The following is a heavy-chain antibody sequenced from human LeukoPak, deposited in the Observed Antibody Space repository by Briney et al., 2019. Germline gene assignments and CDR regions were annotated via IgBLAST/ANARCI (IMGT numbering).Heavy chain of an antibody. Sequence: PSETLSLTCTVSGGSISSYYWSWLRQPPGKGLEWFGYIYCSGSTNYNPSLMSRLTITFSTSNNQFSLMLSSRPAADAAAYFCWRVTGYMIEDSCDYWGQGTLVTVSS. V-gene: IGHV4-59*01. D-gene: IGHD3-22*01. CDR3: WRVTGYMIEDSCDY. J-gene: IGHJ4*02. CDR1: GGSISSYY. CDR2: IYCSGST.